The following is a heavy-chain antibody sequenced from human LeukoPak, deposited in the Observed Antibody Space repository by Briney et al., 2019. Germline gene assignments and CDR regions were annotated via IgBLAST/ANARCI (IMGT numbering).Heavy chain of an antibody. J-gene: IGHJ4*02. CDR3: ARRSI. V-gene: IGHV3-48*02. CDR2: ISTSGSAT. CDR1: GFTFGDYS. D-gene: IGHD3-3*01. Sequence: GGSLRLSCAASGFTFGDYSMNWDRQAPGKGLEWVSYISTSGSATYYADSVKGRFTISRDNAKNSLYLLMNSLRDEDTAVYYCARRSIWGQGTLVTVSS.